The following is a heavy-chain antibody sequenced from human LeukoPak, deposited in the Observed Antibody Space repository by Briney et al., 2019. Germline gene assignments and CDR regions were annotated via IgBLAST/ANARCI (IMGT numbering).Heavy chain of an antibody. CDR2: IYYSGTT. J-gene: IGHJ4*02. CDR3: ARGVHIAAAQYGY. Sequence: PSETLSLTCTVSGGSISSYYWSWIRQPPGKGLEWIGYIYYSGTTNYNPSLKSRVTISVDTSKNQFSLKLSSVTAADTAVYYCARGVHIAAAQYGYWGQGTLVTVSS. CDR1: GGSISSYY. D-gene: IGHD6-13*01. V-gene: IGHV4-59*01.